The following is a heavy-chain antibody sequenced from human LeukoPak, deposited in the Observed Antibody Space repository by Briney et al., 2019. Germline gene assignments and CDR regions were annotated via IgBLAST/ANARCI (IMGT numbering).Heavy chain of an antibody. D-gene: IGHD6-13*01. CDR3: ASTSRAGDWYFDL. CDR1: GYSFTSYW. Sequence: GESLKISCKGSGYSFTSYWIGWVRQMPGKGLEWMGVIYPGDSDTRYSPSFQGQVTISVDKSISTAYLQWSSLKASDTAVYYCASTSRAGDWYFDLWGRGTLVTVSS. CDR2: IYPGDSDT. V-gene: IGHV5-51*01. J-gene: IGHJ2*01.